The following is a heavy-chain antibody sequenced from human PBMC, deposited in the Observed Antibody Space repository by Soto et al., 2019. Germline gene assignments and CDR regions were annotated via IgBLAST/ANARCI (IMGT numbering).Heavy chain of an antibody. V-gene: IGHV3-7*03. Sequence: GGSLRLSCAASGFTFSSYWMSWVRQAPGKGMEWVANIKQDGSEKYYVDSVKGRFTITRDNAKNSLYLQMNSLRAEDTAVYYCARDTTRNSNYYYYYRDVWGKGTTVTVAS. D-gene: IGHD4-4*01. CDR2: IKQDGSEK. CDR1: GFTFSSYW. J-gene: IGHJ6*03. CDR3: ARDTTRNSNYYYYYRDV.